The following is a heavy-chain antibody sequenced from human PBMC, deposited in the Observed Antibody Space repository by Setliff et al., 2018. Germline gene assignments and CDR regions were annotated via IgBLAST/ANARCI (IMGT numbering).Heavy chain of an antibody. CDR1: GYTSTNYG. D-gene: IGHD3-22*01. V-gene: IGHV1-18*01. Sequence: ASVKVSCKASGYTSTNYGITWVRQAPGQGLEWMGWANNNNFNTNYAQKFQGRVTMTIDTSTDTVYMELRSLKSDDTALYYCARINFYVSSGYYYAPDYWGQGTLVTVSS. J-gene: IGHJ4*02. CDR3: ARINFYVSSGYYYAPDY. CDR2: ANNNNFNT.